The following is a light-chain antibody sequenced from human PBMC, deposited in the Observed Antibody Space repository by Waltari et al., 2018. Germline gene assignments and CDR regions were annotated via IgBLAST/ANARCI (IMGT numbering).Light chain of an antibody. V-gene: IGLV1-44*01. Sequence: QSVLTQPPSASGTPGQRVTISCSGGSSNIGSNVVTWYQQFPGTAPKLLIYSSSQRPSGVLDRFSGSKSGTSASLAISGLQSEDEADFYCASWDDSLNGCVFGGGTKLTVL. CDR3: ASWDDSLNGCV. CDR1: SSNIGSNV. CDR2: SSS. J-gene: IGLJ3*02.